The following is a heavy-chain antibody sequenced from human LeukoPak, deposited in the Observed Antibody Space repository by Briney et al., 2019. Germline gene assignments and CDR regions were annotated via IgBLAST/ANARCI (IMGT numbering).Heavy chain of an antibody. J-gene: IGHJ4*02. CDR2: ISAGSGSST. D-gene: IGHD6-19*01. CDR3: AKGSSSGWPYFFDY. CDR1: GFTFSNYA. Sequence: GSLRLSCAASGFTFSNYAMSWVRQAPGKGLEWFSAISAGSGSSTYYADAVKGRFTISRDNSKTTLYLEMNSLRPEDTAVYYCAKGSSSGWPYFFDYWGQGTLVTVSS. V-gene: IGHV3-23*01.